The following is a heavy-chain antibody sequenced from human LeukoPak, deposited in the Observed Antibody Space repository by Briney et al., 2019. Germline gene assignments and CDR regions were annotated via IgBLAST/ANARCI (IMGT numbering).Heavy chain of an antibody. V-gene: IGHV3-21*01. CDR2: ISSSSSYI. CDR3: ARVIAAAEPGDY. J-gene: IGHJ4*02. D-gene: IGHD6-13*01. CDR1: GFTFSSYS. Sequence: GGSLRLSCAASGFTFSSYSMNWVRQAPGKGLGWVSSISSSSSYIYYADSVKGRFTISRDNAKNSLYLQMNSLRAEDTAVYYCARVIAAAEPGDYRGQGTLVTVSS.